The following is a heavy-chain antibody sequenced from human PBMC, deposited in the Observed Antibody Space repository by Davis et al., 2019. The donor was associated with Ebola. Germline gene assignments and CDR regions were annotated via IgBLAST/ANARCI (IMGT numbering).Heavy chain of an antibody. V-gene: IGHV4-34*01. CDR3: ASGGYVSPFDY. D-gene: IGHD5-12*01. CDR2: IYHSGST. CDR1: GGSFSGYY. Sequence: SETLSLTCAVYGGSFSGYYWSWIRQPPGKGLEWIGEIYHSGSTNYNPSLKSRVTISVDKSKNQFSLKLSSVTAADTAVYYCASGGYVSPFDYWGQGTLVTVSS. J-gene: IGHJ4*02.